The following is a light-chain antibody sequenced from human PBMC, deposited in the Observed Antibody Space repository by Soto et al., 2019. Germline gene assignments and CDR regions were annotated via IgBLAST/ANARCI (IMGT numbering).Light chain of an antibody. CDR2: EGS. CDR1: SSDVGSYNS. J-gene: IGLJ3*02. Sequence: QSALTQPASVSGSPGQSITISCTGTSSDVGSYNSVSWYQQHPGKAPKLIIYEGSMRPSGVSNRFSGSKSGNTASLTISGLQAEDEADYHCCSCAGSWMFGGGTQLSVL. V-gene: IGLV2-23*01. CDR3: CSCAGSWM.